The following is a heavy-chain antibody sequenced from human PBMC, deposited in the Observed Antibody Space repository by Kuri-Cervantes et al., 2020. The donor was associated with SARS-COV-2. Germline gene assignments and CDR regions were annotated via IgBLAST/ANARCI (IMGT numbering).Heavy chain of an antibody. Sequence: ASVKVSCKASGGTFTSYYMHWVRQAPGQGLEWMGWINPNSGGTNYAQKFQGRVTMTRDTSISTAYMELSRLRSDDTAVYYCARDPLNSGATTFDYWGQGTLVTVSS. CDR3: ARDPLNSGATTFDY. V-gene: IGHV1-2*02. J-gene: IGHJ4*02. D-gene: IGHD6-19*01. CDR1: GGTFTSYY. CDR2: INPNSGGT.